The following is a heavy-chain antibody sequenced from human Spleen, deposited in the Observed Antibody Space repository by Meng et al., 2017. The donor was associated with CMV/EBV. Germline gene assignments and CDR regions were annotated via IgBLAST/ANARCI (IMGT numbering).Heavy chain of an antibody. J-gene: IGHJ5*01. Sequence: GESLKISCTASGFRLSDWYMNWIRQAPGKGLEWVSYIYGDGSKKYYVDSVKGRFTTSRDNAKNSLYLQMNSLRGEDTAVYYCARDSSAVHNWLDSWGQGTLVTVSS. CDR1: GFRLSDWY. CDR3: ARDSSAVHNWLDS. V-gene: IGHV3-11*04. D-gene: IGHD1-26*01. CDR2: IYGDGSKK.